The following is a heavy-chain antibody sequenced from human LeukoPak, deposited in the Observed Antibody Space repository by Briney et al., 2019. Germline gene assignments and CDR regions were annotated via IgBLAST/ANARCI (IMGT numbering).Heavy chain of an antibody. CDR3: ARERGTAYYYDNSGYFDY. D-gene: IGHD3-22*01. J-gene: IGHJ4*02. CDR1: GFSVRSSY. V-gene: IGHV3-20*04. CDR2: INWNGGST. Sequence: PGGSLRLSCAASGFSVRSSYMSWVRQAPGKGLEWVSGINWNGGSTGYGDSVKGRFTISRDNAKNSLYLQMNSLRAEDTALYYCARERGTAYYYDNSGYFDYWGQGTLVTVSS.